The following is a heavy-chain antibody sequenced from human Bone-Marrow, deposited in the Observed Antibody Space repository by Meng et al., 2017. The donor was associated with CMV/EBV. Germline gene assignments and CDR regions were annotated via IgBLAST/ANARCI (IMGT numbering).Heavy chain of an antibody. CDR3: ARDSRPNIVVVPAAILDP. V-gene: IGHV3-30-3*01. D-gene: IGHD2-2*01. CDR2: ISYDGSNK. J-gene: IGHJ5*02. Sequence: GGSLRLSCAASGFTFSSYAMHWVRQAPGKGLEWVAVISYDGSNKYYADSVKGRFTISRDNSKNTLYLQMNSLRAEDPAVYYCARDSRPNIVVVPAAILDPWGQGTLVTVSS. CDR1: GFTFSSYA.